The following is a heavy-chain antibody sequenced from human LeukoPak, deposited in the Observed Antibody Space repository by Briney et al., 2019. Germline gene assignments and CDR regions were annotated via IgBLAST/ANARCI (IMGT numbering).Heavy chain of an antibody. D-gene: IGHD3-3*01. CDR3: ARVQFTEWLPFDY. Sequence: PETLSLTCTVSGGSISSGDYYWSWTRQHPGKGLEWIGSIYYSGSTYYNPSLKSRVSISVDTSKNQFSLKLSSVTAADTAAYYCARVQFTEWLPFDYWGQGTLVTVSS. V-gene: IGHV4-31*03. CDR1: GGSISSGDYY. J-gene: IGHJ4*02. CDR2: IYYSGST.